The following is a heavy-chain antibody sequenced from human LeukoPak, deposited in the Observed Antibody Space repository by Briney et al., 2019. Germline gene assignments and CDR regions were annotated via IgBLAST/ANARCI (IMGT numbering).Heavy chain of an antibody. J-gene: IGHJ4*02. CDR1: GGSFSGYY. CDR2: INHSGST. CDR3: ARLGGRNDYVWGSYRYEDY. V-gene: IGHV4-34*01. D-gene: IGHD3-16*02. Sequence: KPSETLSLTCAVYGGSFSGYYWGWIRQPPGKGLEWIGEINHSGSTNYNPSLKSRVTISVDTSKNQFSLELSSVTAADTAVYYCARLGGRNDYVWGSYRYEDYWGQGTLVTVSS.